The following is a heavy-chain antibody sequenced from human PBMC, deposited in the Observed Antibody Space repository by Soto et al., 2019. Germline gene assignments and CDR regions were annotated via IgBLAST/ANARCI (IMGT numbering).Heavy chain of an antibody. CDR2: IYHSGST. J-gene: IGHJ4*02. CDR1: GYSISSGYD. V-gene: IGHV4-38-2*01. Sequence: SETLSLTCAVSGYSISSGYDWGWIRQPPGKGLEWIGSIYHSGSTYYNPSLKSRVTISVDTSKNQFSLKLSSVTAADTAVYYCARVGSGSYYGYYFDYWGQGTLVTVSS. CDR3: ARVGSGSYYGYYFDY. D-gene: IGHD3-10*01.